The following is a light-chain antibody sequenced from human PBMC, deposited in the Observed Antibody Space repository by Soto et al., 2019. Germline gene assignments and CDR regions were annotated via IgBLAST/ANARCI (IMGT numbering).Light chain of an antibody. Sequence: DIQLTQSPSFLSASVGDRVTITCRASQGISNYLAWYQQKPGKAPKLLIYAASTLPTRVQSRFSGSGSGTELTLPISCLQPEDFATDYCLQLNRYPFTFDPGTKVDIK. CDR3: LQLNRYPFT. V-gene: IGKV1-9*01. CDR1: QGISNY. J-gene: IGKJ3*01. CDR2: AAS.